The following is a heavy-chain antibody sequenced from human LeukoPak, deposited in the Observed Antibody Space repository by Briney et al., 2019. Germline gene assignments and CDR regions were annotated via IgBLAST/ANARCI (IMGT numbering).Heavy chain of an antibody. J-gene: IGHJ6*02. Sequence: KPSETLSLTCAVYGGSLSGYYWGWIRQPPGKGLEWIGEINRSGRTNYNPPLKSRVTISVDTSMNQFSLTVNAVTAADTAVYYCAREANGGSGTASSGMDVWGQGTTVTVSS. CDR2: INRSGRT. V-gene: IGHV4-34*01. CDR3: AREANGGSGTASSGMDV. CDR1: GGSLSGYY. D-gene: IGHD3-10*01.